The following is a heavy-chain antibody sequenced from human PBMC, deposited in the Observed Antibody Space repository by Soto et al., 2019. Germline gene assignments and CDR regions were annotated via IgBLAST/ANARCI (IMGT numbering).Heavy chain of an antibody. CDR1: GFSLTTQGLN. V-gene: IGHV2-5*02. CDR3: VYRDFGDYVFQF. D-gene: IGHD4-17*01. CDR2: IYWDDNE. J-gene: IGHJ4*02. Sequence: QITFKESGPTLVKPTQALTLTCTFSGFSLTTQGLNVGWISQPPGKALEWLALIYWDDNEVYSPSLKNRLTITKDTSKSKVVLTLATVDSVDTATYYCVYRDFGDYVFQFWGQGILVNVSS.